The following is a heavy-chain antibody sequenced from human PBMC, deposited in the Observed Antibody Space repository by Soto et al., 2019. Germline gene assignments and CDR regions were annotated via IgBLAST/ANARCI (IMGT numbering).Heavy chain of an antibody. Sequence: PSETLSLTCTVSGGSISSSSYYWGWIRQPPGKGLEWIGSIYYSGSTYYNPSLKSRVTISVDTSKNQFSLKLSSVTAADTAVYYCARQGSSIAAKINWFDPWGQGTLVTVSS. D-gene: IGHD6-13*01. CDR2: IYYSGST. CDR1: GGSISSSSYY. CDR3: ARQGSSIAAKINWFDP. V-gene: IGHV4-39*01. J-gene: IGHJ5*02.